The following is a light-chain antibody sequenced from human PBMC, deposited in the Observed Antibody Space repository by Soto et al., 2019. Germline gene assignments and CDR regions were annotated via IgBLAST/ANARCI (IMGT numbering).Light chain of an antibody. V-gene: IGLV2-14*03. CDR1: SSDVGGYNY. CDR2: DVS. Sequence: QSALTQPASLSGSPGQSITISCTGTSSDVGGYNYVSWYQQHPGKAPKLMIYDVSNRPSGVSNRFSGSKSGNTASLTISGPTAEDGAHYYCSSYRPSRTTHYVFINGTKLTAL. CDR3: SSYRPSRTTHYV. J-gene: IGLJ1*01.